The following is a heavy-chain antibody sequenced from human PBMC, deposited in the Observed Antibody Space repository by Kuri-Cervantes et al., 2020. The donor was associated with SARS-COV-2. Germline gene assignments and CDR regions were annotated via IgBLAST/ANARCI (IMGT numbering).Heavy chain of an antibody. Sequence: ASVKVSCKTSGYTFTTYAMHWMRQVPGQRLEWMGWINTGNGNTKYSQKFQGRVTITRDTSANTVHVELSSLTSEDTAVYYCARAPRSYYLDSWGQGSLVTVSS. V-gene: IGHV1-3*04. CDR2: INTGNGNT. CDR3: ARAPRSYYLDS. J-gene: IGHJ4*02. CDR1: GYTFTTYA.